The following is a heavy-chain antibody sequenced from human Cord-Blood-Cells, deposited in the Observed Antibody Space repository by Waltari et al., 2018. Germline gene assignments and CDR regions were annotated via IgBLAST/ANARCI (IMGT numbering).Heavy chain of an antibody. V-gene: IGHV3-7*01. CDR1: GFTFSSYW. CDR3: ARGGADIVVVPAAIIDY. J-gene: IGHJ4*02. D-gene: IGHD2-2*02. CDR2: IKQDGSEK. Sequence: EVQLVESGGGLVQPGGSLRLSCAASGFTFSSYWMSWVHQAPGKGLEWVANIKQDGSEKYYVDSVKGRFTISRDNAKNSLYLQMNSLRAEDTAVYYCARGGADIVVVPAAIIDYWGQGTLVTVSS.